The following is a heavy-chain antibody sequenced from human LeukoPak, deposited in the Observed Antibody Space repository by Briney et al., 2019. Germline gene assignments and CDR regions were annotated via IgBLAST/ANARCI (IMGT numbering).Heavy chain of an antibody. CDR3: ARSVRYGDYASLYYYYYMDV. CDR1: GFTFSSYS. J-gene: IGHJ6*03. V-gene: IGHV3-21*01. CDR2: ISSSSSYI. D-gene: IGHD4-17*01. Sequence: AGGSLRLSCAASGFTFSSYSMNWVRQAPGKGLEWASSISSSSSYIYYADSVKGRFTISRDNAKNSLYLQMNSLRAEDTAVYYCARSVRYGDYASLYYYYYMDVWGKGTTVTVSS.